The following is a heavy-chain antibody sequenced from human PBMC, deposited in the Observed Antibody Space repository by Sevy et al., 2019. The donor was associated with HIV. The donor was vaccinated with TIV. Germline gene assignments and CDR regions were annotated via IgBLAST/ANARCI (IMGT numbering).Heavy chain of an antibody. Sequence: ASVKVSCKVSGYTLTELSMHCVRQAPGKGLEWMGGFDPEDGETIYAQKFQGRVTMTEDTSTDTAYMELSSLRSEDTAVYYCATALVVPAARGYYYYYGMDVWGQGTTVTVSS. CDR3: ATALVVPAARGYYYYYGMDV. CDR2: FDPEDGET. J-gene: IGHJ6*02. V-gene: IGHV1-24*01. CDR1: GYTLTELS. D-gene: IGHD2-2*01.